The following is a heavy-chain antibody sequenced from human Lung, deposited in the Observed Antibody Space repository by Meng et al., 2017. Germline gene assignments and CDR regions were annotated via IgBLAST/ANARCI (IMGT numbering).Heavy chain of an antibody. Sequence: EVQLVESGGGLVKPGGSLRLSCAASGFTFSSYSMNWVRQAPGKGLEWVSSISSSSTYADSVKGRFTISRDNVKNSLYLQMNSLRAEDTAVYYCARGRVVVAATPSDYWGQGTLVTVSS. CDR1: GFTFSSYS. CDR3: ARGRVVVAATPSDY. D-gene: IGHD2-15*01. CDR2: ISSSST. V-gene: IGHV3-21*01. J-gene: IGHJ4*02.